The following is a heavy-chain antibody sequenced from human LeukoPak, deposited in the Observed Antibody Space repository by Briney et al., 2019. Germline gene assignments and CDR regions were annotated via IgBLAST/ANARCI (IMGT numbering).Heavy chain of an antibody. Sequence: GEPSQISSKSSGSTFTDHWVAWARRMHGKGLEWMGLFHPGESETRYNPSFQGHVTMSVDNSINTAYLQWSSLQASDAAIYYSARGRWSVATKWFDPWGQGTLVTVSA. D-gene: IGHD4-23*01. V-gene: IGHV5-51*01. CDR1: GSTFTDHW. CDR2: FHPGESET. CDR3: ARGRWSVATKWFDP. J-gene: IGHJ5*02.